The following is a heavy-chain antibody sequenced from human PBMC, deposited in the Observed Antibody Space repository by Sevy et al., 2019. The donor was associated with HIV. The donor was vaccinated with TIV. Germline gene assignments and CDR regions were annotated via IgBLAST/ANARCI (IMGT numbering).Heavy chain of an antibody. V-gene: IGHV3-49*03. D-gene: IGHD3-10*01. J-gene: IGHJ6*02. CDR3: TRATYYNDSGSYYGMDV. CDR2: IRGKAYGETT. Sequence: GGSLRLSCRTSGFNLGDYVMIWFRQAPGKGLDWVGFIRGKAYGETTEYAASVKGRVTISRDESKGIAYLKMNSLKIEDTARYYCTRATYYNDSGSYYGMDVWGQGTTVTVSS. CDR1: GFNLGDYV.